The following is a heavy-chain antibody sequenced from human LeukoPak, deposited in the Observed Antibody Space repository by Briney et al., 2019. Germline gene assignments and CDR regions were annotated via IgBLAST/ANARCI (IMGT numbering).Heavy chain of an antibody. CDR1: GGSLSTYY. CDR2: IYYSGST. CDR3: ARVGVSDYYDLHAFDI. D-gene: IGHD3-22*01. J-gene: IGHJ3*02. V-gene: IGHV4-59*12. Sequence: SETLSLTCTVSGGSLSTYYWSWIRQPPGKGLECIGYIYYSGSTNYNPSLKSRVTISVDTSKNQFSLKLSSVTAADTAVYYCARVGVSDYYDLHAFDIWGQGTMVTVSS.